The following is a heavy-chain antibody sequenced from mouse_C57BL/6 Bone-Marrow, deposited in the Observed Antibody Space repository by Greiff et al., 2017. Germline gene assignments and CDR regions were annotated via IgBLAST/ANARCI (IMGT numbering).Heavy chain of an antibody. CDR2: IDPENGDT. D-gene: IGHD2-4*01. Sequence: EVQLVESGAELVRPGASVKLSCTASGFNIKDDYMHWVKQRPEQGLEWIGWIDPENGDTEYASKFQGKATITADTSSNTAYLQLSSLTSEDTAVYYCTTVISAWFAYWGQGTLVTVSA. J-gene: IGHJ3*01. V-gene: IGHV14-4*01. CDR3: TTVISAWFAY. CDR1: GFNIKDDY.